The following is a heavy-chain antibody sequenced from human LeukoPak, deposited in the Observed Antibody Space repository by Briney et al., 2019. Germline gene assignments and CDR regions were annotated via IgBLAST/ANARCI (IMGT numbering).Heavy chain of an antibody. J-gene: IGHJ4*02. CDR2: IYYSGST. D-gene: IGHD3-22*01. V-gene: IGHV4-59*08. CDR1: GGSISSYY. Sequence: SETLSLTCTVSGGSISSYYWSWIRQPPGKGLEWIGYIYYSGSTYYNPSLKSRVTISVDTSKNQFSLKLSSVTAADTAVYYCASPVRHYDSSGYDFDYWGQGTLVTVSS. CDR3: ASPVRHYDSSGYDFDY.